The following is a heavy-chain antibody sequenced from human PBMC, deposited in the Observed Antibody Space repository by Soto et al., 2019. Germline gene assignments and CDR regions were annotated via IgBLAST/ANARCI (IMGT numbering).Heavy chain of an antibody. D-gene: IGHD3-10*01. CDR1: RITCNGDW. CDR2: IRQDGGET. Sequence: EVQLEQSGGGLVQPGGSLRLSCGASRITCNGDWVSWLRQAPGRGLEWVATIRQDGGETYYVDSVKGRFAISRDRAKTSLYLQMSSLTVEDTALYYGSTAGVYWGQGILVTVSS. CDR3: STAGVY. V-gene: IGHV3-7*05. J-gene: IGHJ4*02.